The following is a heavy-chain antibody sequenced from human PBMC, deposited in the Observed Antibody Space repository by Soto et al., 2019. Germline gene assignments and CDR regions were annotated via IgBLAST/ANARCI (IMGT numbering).Heavy chain of an antibody. CDR3: AKWAPTYNDFWSGLGTSGMDV. J-gene: IGHJ6*01. CDR1: GFTFSSYG. V-gene: IGHV3-30*18. Sequence: GGSLGLSCAASGFTFSSYGIHWGRQDPGKGLEWAAVISYDGMNKFYADSVKGRFTLSRDNSRNTVYLQMNSLRVDDTAVYYCAKWAPTYNDFWSGLGTSGMDVWGQGTTVTVSS. CDR2: ISYDGMNK. D-gene: IGHD3-3*01.